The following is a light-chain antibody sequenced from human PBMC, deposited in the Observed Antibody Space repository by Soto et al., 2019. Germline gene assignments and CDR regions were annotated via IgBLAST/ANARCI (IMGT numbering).Light chain of an antibody. V-gene: IGKV4-1*01. J-gene: IGKJ2*02. CDR1: QSVLYSSNNKNY. Sequence: DIVMTQSPDSLAVSLGERATINCKSSQSVLYSSNNKNYLAWYQQKPGQPPKLLIYWASTRESGVPDRLSGSGSGTDFTLTICRLQAEHVAVYDCQHYSSAPWTFGQGKKLEI. CDR3: QHYSSAPWT. CDR2: WAS.